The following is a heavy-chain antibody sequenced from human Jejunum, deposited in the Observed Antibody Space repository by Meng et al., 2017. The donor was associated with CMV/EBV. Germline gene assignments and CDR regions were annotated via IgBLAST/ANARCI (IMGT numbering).Heavy chain of an antibody. CDR1: GFTFND. V-gene: IGHV3-23*01. D-gene: IGHD3-22*01. Sequence: EVQLLGAGGGLVQPGGSRRLSCAASGFTFNDMSWVRQAPGKGLEWVSAISATGRSTYYADSVKGRFTISRDNSKNTLFLQVSSLRAEDTAIYYCAKDDRGVQSNWGQGTLVTVSS. CDR2: ISATGRST. J-gene: IGHJ4*02. CDR3: AKDDRGVQSN.